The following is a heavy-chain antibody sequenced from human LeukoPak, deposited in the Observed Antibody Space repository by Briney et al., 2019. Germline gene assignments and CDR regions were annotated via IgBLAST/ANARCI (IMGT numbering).Heavy chain of an antibody. CDR2: MNPNSGNT. V-gene: IGHV1-8*01. CDR3: ARDETVGAQSSFQH. D-gene: IGHD1-26*01. Sequence: GASVKVSCKASGYTFTRYDIFWVRQATGRGLEWMGRMNPNSGNTDYAQKFQGRVTMTRDMSTSTVYMELSSLRSEDTAVYYCARDETVGAQSSFQHWGQGTLVTVSS. J-gene: IGHJ1*01. CDR1: GYTFTRYD.